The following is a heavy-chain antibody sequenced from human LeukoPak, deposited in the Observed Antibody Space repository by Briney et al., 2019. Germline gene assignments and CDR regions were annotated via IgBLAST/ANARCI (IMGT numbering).Heavy chain of an antibody. J-gene: IGHJ5*02. CDR3: AGGEYCTSTSCYLIDSGTWFHP. V-gene: IGHV3-48*01. CDR1: GFTFSSSS. CDR2: ITASSSTE. D-gene: IGHD2-2*01. Sequence: GGSLRLSCAASGFTFSSSSMNWVRQAPGKGLEWVSYITASSSTEYYADSVKGRFTISRDNAKNSLYLQMNSLRAEDTAVYYCAGGEYCTSTSCYLIDSGTWFHPWGQGTLVTVSS.